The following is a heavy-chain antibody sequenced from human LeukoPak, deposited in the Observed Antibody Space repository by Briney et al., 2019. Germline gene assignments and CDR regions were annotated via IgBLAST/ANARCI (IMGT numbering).Heavy chain of an antibody. V-gene: IGHV4-34*12. D-gene: IGHD3-3*01. J-gene: IGHJ4*02. CDR2: IIHDGGT. CDR1: GGTFSDYY. CDR3: ARGTYDFWSTFDY. Sequence: KPSETLSLTCAVYGGTFSDYYWTWIRQSPGKGLEWIGEIIHDGGTNYNPSLKSRVTISVDRSKNQFSLKLSSVTAADTAVYYCARGTYDFWSTFDYWGQGTLVTVSS.